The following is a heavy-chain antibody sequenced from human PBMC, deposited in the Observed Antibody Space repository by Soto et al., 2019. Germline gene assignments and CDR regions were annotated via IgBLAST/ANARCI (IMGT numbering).Heavy chain of an antibody. CDR1: GGSFSGYY. V-gene: IGHV4-34*01. J-gene: IGHJ4*02. D-gene: IGHD3-10*01. CDR2: INHSGST. CDR3: ARGDGSGSTKGLIDY. Sequence: QVQLQQWGAGLLKPSETLSLTCAVYGGSFSGYYWSWIRQPPGKGLEWIGEINHSGSTNYNPSLTSRVDRSADTSTNQFSLQLTSVTAADTAKYYCARGDGSGSTKGLIDYLGRGTLVTVSS.